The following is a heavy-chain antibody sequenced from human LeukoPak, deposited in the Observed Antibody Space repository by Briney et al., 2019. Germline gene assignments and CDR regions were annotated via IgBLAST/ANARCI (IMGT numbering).Heavy chain of an antibody. J-gene: IGHJ3*01. Sequence: GGSLRLSCAASGFTFSSYWMSWVRQAPGQGLEWVANIKHDASEIYYVDSVKARFTISRDNAKNSLYLQMKNLRAEDTAVYYCEGERGDAFDVWGQGTMVTVSS. CDR1: GFTFSSYW. CDR2: IKHDASEI. CDR3: EGERGDAFDV. V-gene: IGHV3-7*01.